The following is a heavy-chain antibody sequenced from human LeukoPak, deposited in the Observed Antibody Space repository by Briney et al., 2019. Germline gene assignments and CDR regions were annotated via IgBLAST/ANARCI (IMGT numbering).Heavy chain of an antibody. CDR3: ARGSRYSSSWYRTKNWFDP. V-gene: IGHV4-30-4*01. Sequence: SQTLSLTCTVSGGSISSGDYYWSWIRQPPGKGLEWIGYIYYSGSTYYNPSLKSRVTISVDTSKNQFSLKLSSVTAADTAVYYCARGSRYSSSWYRTKNWFDPWGQGTLVTVSS. CDR2: IYYSGST. J-gene: IGHJ5*02. D-gene: IGHD6-13*01. CDR1: GGSISSGDYY.